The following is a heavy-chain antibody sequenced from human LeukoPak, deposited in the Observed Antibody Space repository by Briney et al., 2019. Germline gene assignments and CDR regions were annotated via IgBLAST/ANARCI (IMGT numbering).Heavy chain of an antibody. CDR1: GFTFSSYE. CDR3: ARDHVLGGNIDY. J-gene: IGHJ4*02. D-gene: IGHD1-26*01. V-gene: IGHV3-48*03. Sequence: GGSLRLSCAASGFTFSSYEMNWVRQAPGKGLEWVSYISSSGSTIYYADSVKGRFTISRDNAKNSLYLQMNSLRAEDTAVYYCARDHVLGGNIDYRGQGTLVTVSS. CDR2: ISSSGSTI.